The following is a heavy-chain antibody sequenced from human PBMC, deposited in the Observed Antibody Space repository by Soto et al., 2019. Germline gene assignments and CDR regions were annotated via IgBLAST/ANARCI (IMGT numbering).Heavy chain of an antibody. CDR3: AAIAPPHYYDGSGSDAFDI. CDR2: IVVGSGNT. CDR1: GFTFTSSA. V-gene: IGHV1-58*01. Sequence: SVKVSCKASGFTFTSSAVQWVRQARGQRLEWIGWIVVGSGNTNYAQKFQERVTITRDMSTSTAYMELSSLRSEDTAVYYCAAIAPPHYYDGSGSDAFDIWGQGTMVTVSS. J-gene: IGHJ3*02. D-gene: IGHD3-22*01.